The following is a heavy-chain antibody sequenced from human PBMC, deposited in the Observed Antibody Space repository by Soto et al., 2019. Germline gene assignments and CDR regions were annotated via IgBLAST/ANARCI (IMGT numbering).Heavy chain of an antibody. D-gene: IGHD2-15*01. V-gene: IGHV3-15*01. CDR1: GFTFVSAW. CDR2: VKNGGTT. CDR3: AADTPGFGQGEFEY. J-gene: IGHJ4*02. Sequence: GGSLGLSCAASGFTFVSAWMNWVRQAPGKGLEWVGHVKNGGTTDYAAPVKGRFTISRDDSQNMVYLQMSRLKTEDTAVYYCAADTPGFGQGEFEYWGQGAQVTVPQ.